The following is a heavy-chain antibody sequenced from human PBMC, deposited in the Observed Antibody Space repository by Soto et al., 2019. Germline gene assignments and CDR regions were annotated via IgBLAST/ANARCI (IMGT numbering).Heavy chain of an antibody. CDR3: ATDGPGSGRYFGEY. D-gene: IGHD6-19*01. V-gene: IGHV3-33*03. CDR1: GLSFSGYG. CDR2: IWYDPNKT. J-gene: IGHJ4*02. Sequence: QVQLVESGGGVVQPGTSLRLSYAVSGLSFSGYGMHWVRQAPGQGLEWVAIIWYDPNKTYYADSVKGRFTISRDNSKNTLYLQMNSLRVEDTAVYYCATDGPGSGRYFGEYWGQGTLVTVSS.